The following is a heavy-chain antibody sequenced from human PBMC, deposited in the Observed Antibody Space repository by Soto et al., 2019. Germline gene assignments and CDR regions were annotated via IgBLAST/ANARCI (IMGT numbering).Heavy chain of an antibody. V-gene: IGHV3-7*05. Sequence: PGGSLGLSCAASGFTFSSYWMSWVRQAPGKGLEWVANIKQDGSEKYYVDSVKGRFTISRDNAKNSLYLQMNSLRAEDTAVYYYARDGITNMRGGQDYWSRGTLVTVSS. CDR2: IKQDGSEK. J-gene: IGHJ4*02. CDR1: GFTFSSYW. CDR3: ARDGITNMRGGQDY. D-gene: IGHD3-3*01.